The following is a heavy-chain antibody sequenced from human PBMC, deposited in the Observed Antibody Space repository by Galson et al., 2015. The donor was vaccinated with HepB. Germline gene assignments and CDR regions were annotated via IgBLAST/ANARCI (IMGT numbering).Heavy chain of an antibody. J-gene: IGHJ6*02. Sequence: SLRLSCAASGFTFNNAWMSWVRQAPGKGLEWVGRIKSKTDGGTTDYAAPVNGRFSISRDDSKNILYLQMNSLKTDDTAVYYCTTDRTFSSVYYVNYYYYAMHVWGQGTTVTVSS. CDR1: GFTFNNAW. CDR2: IKSKTDGGTT. D-gene: IGHD6-25*01. V-gene: IGHV3-15*01. CDR3: TTDRTFSSVYYVNYYYYAMHV.